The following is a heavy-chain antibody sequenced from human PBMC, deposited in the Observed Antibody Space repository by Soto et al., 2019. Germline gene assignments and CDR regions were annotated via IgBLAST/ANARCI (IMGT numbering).Heavy chain of an antibody. Sequence: GGSLRLSCAASGFTFSSYAMSWVRQAPGKGLEWVSAISGSGGSTYYADSVKGRFTISRDNSKNTLYLQMNSLRAEDTAVYYCAKDQNKREWELLQPDAFDIWGQGTMVTVSS. J-gene: IGHJ3*02. V-gene: IGHV3-23*01. CDR3: AKDQNKREWELLQPDAFDI. CDR1: GFTFSSYA. D-gene: IGHD1-26*01. CDR2: ISGSGGST.